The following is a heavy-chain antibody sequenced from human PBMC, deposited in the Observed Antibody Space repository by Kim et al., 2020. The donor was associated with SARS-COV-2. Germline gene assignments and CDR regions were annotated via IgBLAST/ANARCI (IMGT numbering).Heavy chain of an antibody. CDR1: GGSISSSNW. CDR2: IYHSGST. CDR3: ARPRKKYYDILTGSRRPPCAFDI. J-gene: IGHJ3*02. Sequence: SETLSLTCAVSGGSISSSNWWSWVRKPPGKGLEWIGEIYHSGSTNYNPSLKSRVTISVDKSKNQFSLKLSSVTAADAAVYSCARPRKKYYDILTGSRRPPCAFDIWGQGTMVTVSS. V-gene: IGHV4-4*02. D-gene: IGHD3-9*01.